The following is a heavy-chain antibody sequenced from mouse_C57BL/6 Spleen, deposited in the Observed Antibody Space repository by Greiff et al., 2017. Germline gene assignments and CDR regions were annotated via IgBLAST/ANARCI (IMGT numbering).Heavy chain of an antibody. V-gene: IGHV14-3*01. Sequence: VPVKQSVAELVRPGASVKLSCTASGFNFKNTYMHWVKQRPEQGLEWIGRIDPANGNTKYAPKFQGKATITADTSSNPAYLQLSSLTSEDTAIYYCASSSSAMGYWGKGTSVTVSS. CDR3: ASSSSAMGY. D-gene: IGHD1-1*01. CDR2: IDPANGNT. J-gene: IGHJ4*01. CDR1: GFNFKNTY.